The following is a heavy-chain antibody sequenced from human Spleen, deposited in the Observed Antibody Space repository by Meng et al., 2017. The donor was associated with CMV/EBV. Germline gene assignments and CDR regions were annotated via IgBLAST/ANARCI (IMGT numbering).Heavy chain of an antibody. CDR1: GYTFTSYD. CDR3: ARDIVVVPAAHEGYGMDV. V-gene: IGHV1-8*03. D-gene: IGHD2-2*01. CDR2: MNPNSGNT. J-gene: IGHJ6*02. Sequence: ASVKVSCKASGYTFTSYDINWVRQATGQGLEWMGWMNPNSGNTGYAQKFQGRVTITTDESTSTAYMELSSLRSEDTAVYYCARDIVVVPAAHEGYGMDVWGQGTTVTVSS.